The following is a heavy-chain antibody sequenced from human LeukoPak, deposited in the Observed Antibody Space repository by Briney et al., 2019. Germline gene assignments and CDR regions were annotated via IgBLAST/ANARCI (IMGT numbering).Heavy chain of an antibody. J-gene: IGHJ6*02. CDR1: GFTFSSYG. CDR3: AKDALLWFGELLYGPPQYYYYGMDV. Sequence: GGSLRLSCAASGFTFSSYGMHWVRQAPGKGLEWVAVISYDGSNKYYADSVKGRFTISRDNPKNNRYLQMNGLRAEDTAVYYCAKDALLWFGELLYGPPQYYYYGMDVWGQGTTVTVSS. V-gene: IGHV3-30*18. D-gene: IGHD3-10*01. CDR2: ISYDGSNK.